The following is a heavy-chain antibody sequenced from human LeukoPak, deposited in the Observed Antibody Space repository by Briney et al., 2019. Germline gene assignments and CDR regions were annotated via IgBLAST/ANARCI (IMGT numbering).Heavy chain of an antibody. V-gene: IGHV4-59*01. CDR2: TSYSGNT. Sequence: SETLSLTCIVSGGSICNYYWNWIRQPPGKGLEWIGYTSYSGNTIYNPSLKSRVTISIDPFKNQLSLKVTSVTAADTAVYYCARDHGYFGMDVWGQGTTVTISS. J-gene: IGHJ6*02. CDR1: GGSICNYY. CDR3: ARDHGYFGMDV.